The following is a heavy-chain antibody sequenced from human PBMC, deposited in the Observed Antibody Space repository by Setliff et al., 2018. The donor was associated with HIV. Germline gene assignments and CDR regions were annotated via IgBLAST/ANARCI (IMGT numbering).Heavy chain of an antibody. D-gene: IGHD2-15*01. V-gene: IGHV3-7*03. CDR1: GFTFSNYW. CDR3: ARAGDRDKYLQH. CDR2: IHQHGIEE. J-gene: IGHJ1*01. Sequence: GGSLRLSCAASGFTFSNYWMTWVRQAPGKGLEWVATIHQHGIEEYFVDSVRGRFAISRDNAKNSLFLQTSNLRAEGTAIYYCARAGDRDKYLQHWGQGTLVTVSS.